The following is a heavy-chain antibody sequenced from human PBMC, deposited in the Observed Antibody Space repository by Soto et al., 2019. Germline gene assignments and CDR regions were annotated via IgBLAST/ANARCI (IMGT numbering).Heavy chain of an antibody. D-gene: IGHD2-15*01. J-gene: IGHJ6*02. Sequence: QVQLVQSGAEVKKPGSSVKVSCKASGGTFSSYGINWVRQAPGQGLERMGRIIPMLDVANYAQNFQGRVKITADRSTSTAYMELSSLRSEDTAVYFCARGVVVVIAAGYYYHAMDAWGQGTTVTVSS. CDR1: GGTFSSYG. V-gene: IGHV1-69*02. CDR2: IIPMLDVA. CDR3: ARGVVVVIAAGYYYHAMDA.